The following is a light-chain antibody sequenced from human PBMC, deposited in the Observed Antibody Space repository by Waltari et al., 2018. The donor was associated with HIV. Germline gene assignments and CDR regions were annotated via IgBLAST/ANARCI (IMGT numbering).Light chain of an antibody. V-gene: IGLV2-11*01. J-gene: IGLJ1*01. CDR2: DVS. CDR3: CSYAGSYTLYV. CDR1: SSDVGGYNY. Sequence: QSALTQPRSVSGSPGQSVTISCSGTSSDVGGYNYVSWYQQHPGKAPKLMISDVSRPPSGVPDRFSGSKSGNTASLTISGLQAEDEADYYCCSYAGSYTLYVFGTGTKVTVL.